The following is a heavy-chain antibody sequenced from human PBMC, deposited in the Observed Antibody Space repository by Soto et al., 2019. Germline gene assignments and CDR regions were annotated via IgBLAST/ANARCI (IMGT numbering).Heavy chain of an antibody. CDR2: VYYSGST. Sequence: SETLSLTCTVSGGSVSNSYWGWIRQPPGKGLEWVACVYYSGSTNYNPSLGSRVTISVDKSKNQFSLKMTSVTGADTAVYYCARGRSHEWELLVQYFDYWGQGTQVTVSS. CDR3: ARGRSHEWELLVQYFDY. J-gene: IGHJ4*02. V-gene: IGHV4-59*02. CDR1: GGSVSNSY. D-gene: IGHD1-26*01.